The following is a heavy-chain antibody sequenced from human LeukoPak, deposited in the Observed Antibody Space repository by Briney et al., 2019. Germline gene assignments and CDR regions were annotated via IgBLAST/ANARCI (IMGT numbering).Heavy chain of an antibody. J-gene: IGHJ3*02. CDR3: ARDINSVAFDM. D-gene: IGHD1-1*01. CDR1: AVTFSSHS. V-gene: IGHV3-21*01. Sequence: GGALRLSCAGSAVTFSSHSRNWVRQAPGRGLEWVSCIGFSTTYIHYADSVKGRFTATTDNAQGSVSLYMNRLRAEDTAVYYCARDINSVAFDMWGQGTVVTVSS. CDR2: IGFSTTYI.